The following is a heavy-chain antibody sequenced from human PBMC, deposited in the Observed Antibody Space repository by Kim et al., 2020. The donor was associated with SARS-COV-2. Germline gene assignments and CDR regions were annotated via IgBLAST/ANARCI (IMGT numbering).Heavy chain of an antibody. D-gene: IGHD3-22*01. V-gene: IGHV3-48*02. CDR2: ISSSSSTI. J-gene: IGHJ5*02. CDR3: ARAGLRGYYDSSGYPPYWFDP. CDR1: GFTFSSYS. Sequence: GGSLRLSCAASGFTFSSYSMNWVRQAPGKGLEWVSYISSSSSTIYYADSVKGRFTISRDNAKNSLYLQMNSLRDEDTAVYYCARAGLRGYYDSSGYPPYWFDPWGQGTLVTVSS.